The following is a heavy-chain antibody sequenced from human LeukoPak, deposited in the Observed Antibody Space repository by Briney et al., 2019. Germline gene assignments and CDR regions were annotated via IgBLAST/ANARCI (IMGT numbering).Heavy chain of an antibody. CDR1: GYTFSGYY. V-gene: IGHV1-2*02. CDR2: INPNSGGT. CDR3: ALGSTTGRHAFDI. D-gene: IGHD1-26*01. Sequence: GASVKVSRKASGYTFSGYYIHWVRQAPGQGLEWLGWINPNSGGTNYAQKFQGRVTMTRDTSISTAYMELSRLRSDDTAVYYCALGSTTGRHAFDIWGQGTMVTVSS. J-gene: IGHJ3*02.